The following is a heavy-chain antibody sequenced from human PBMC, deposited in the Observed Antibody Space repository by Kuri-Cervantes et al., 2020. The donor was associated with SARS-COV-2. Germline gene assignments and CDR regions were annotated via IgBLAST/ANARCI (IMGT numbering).Heavy chain of an antibody. J-gene: IGHJ4*02. CDR2: ISYDGSNK. Sequence: TLRPPLAAYGFTFSSYAMHWVRQAPGKGLERVAVISYDGSNKYYADSVKGRFTISRDNSKNTLYLQMNSLRAEDTAVYYCARDPDDILTGPFDYWGQGTLVTVSS. CDR3: ARDPDDILTGPFDY. D-gene: IGHD3-9*01. CDR1: GFTFSSYA. V-gene: IGHV3-30*04.